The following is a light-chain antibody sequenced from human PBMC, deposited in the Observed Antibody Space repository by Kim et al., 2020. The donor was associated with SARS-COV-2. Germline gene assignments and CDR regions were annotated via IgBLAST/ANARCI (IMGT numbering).Light chain of an antibody. CDR1: SLRSYY. Sequence: ALGQTVRITGQGDSLRSYYASWYQQKPGQAPVLVIYGQSNRPSGIPDRFSGSSSGNAASLTITGAQAGDEADYYCNSRDSSGNHLIFGGGTQLTVL. CDR3: NSRDSSGNHLI. CDR2: GQS. V-gene: IGLV3-19*01. J-gene: IGLJ2*01.